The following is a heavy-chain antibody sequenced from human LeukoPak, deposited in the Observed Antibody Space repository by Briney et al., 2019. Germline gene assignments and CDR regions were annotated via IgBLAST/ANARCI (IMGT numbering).Heavy chain of an antibody. J-gene: IGHJ4*02. CDR1: GGSFSGYY. CDR3: ARAKYLVGATEA. CDR2: INHSGST. D-gene: IGHD1-26*01. V-gene: IGHV4-34*01. Sequence: TASETLPLTCAVYGGSFSGYYWSWIRQPPGKGLEWIGEINHSGSTNYNPSLKSRVTISVDTSKNQFSLKLSSVTAADTAVYYCARAKYLVGATEAWGQGTLVTVSS.